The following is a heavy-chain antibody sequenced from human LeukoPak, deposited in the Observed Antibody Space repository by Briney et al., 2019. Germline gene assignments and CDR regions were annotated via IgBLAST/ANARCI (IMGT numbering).Heavy chain of an antibody. CDR1: GFTFSDYN. Sequence: PGGSLRLSCAASGFTFSDYNMNWVRQAPGKGLEWVSYITNGGSTIHHADSVKGRFTISRDNAKKTMYLQMNSLRAEDTAVYYCARSIGLTGGGVDVWGQGTTVTVSS. J-gene: IGHJ6*02. CDR2: ITNGGSTI. CDR3: ARSIGLTGGGVDV. V-gene: IGHV3-11*01. D-gene: IGHD3-9*01.